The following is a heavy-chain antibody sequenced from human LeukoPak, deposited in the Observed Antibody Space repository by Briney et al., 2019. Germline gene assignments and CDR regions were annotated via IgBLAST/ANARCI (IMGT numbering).Heavy chain of an antibody. V-gene: IGHV4-39*07. CDR3: ARVAAAGNYYFDY. Sequence: SETLSLTCTVSGGSISSSNYYWGWIRQPPGKGLEWIGEINHSGSTNYNPSLKSRVTISVDTSKNQFSLKLSSVTAADTAVYFCARVAAAGNYYFDYWGQGTLVTVSS. CDR2: INHSGST. D-gene: IGHD6-13*01. CDR1: GGSISSSNYY. J-gene: IGHJ4*02.